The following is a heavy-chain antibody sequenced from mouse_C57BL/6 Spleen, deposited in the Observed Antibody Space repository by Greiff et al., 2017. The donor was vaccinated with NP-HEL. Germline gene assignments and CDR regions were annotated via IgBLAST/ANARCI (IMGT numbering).Heavy chain of an antibody. J-gene: IGHJ1*03. D-gene: IGHD1-1*01. CDR1: GYTFTSYW. CDR3: ARSGSSYGYFDV. V-gene: IGHV1-59*01. Sequence: QVQLKQPGAELVRPGTSVKLSCKASGYTFTSYWMHWVKQRPGQGLEWIGVIDPSDSYTNYNQKFKGKATLTVDTSSSTAYMQLSSLTSEDSAVYYCARSGSSYGYFDVWGTETTVTVSS. CDR2: IDPSDSYT.